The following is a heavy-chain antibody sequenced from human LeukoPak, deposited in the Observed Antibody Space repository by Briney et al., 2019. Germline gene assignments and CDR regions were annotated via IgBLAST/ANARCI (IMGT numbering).Heavy chain of an antibody. CDR2: ISSSSSYI. CDR1: GFTFSSYS. CDR3: ARAGRLSYYFDY. Sequence: PGGSLRLSCAASGFTFSSYSMNWVRQAPGKGLEWVSSISSSSSYIYYADSVKGRFTISRDNAKNSLYLQMNSLRAEDTAVYYCARAGRLSYYFDYWGQGTLVTVSS. V-gene: IGHV3-21*01. J-gene: IGHJ4*02. D-gene: IGHD6-25*01.